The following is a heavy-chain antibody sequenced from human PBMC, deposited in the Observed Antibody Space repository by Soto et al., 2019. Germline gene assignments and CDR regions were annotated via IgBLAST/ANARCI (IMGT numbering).Heavy chain of an antibody. J-gene: IGHJ5*02. CDR1: GYRFASYW. V-gene: IGHV5-10-1*01. Sequence: GESLKISCEGSGYRFASYWITWVRQVPGKGLEWMGRIDPLDSQTNYSASFEGHVTFSADKSINTAFLQWSSLRASDTTTYFCTRHAVIPSGGAIVSHWFDPWGQGT. CDR2: IDPLDSQT. D-gene: IGHD2-21*01. CDR3: TRHAVIPSGGAIVSHWFDP.